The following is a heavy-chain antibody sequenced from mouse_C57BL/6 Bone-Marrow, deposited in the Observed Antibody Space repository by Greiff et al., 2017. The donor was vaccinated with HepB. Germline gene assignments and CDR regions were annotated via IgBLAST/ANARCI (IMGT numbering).Heavy chain of an antibody. Sequence: QVQLQQPGAELVKPGASVKLSCKASGYTFTSYWMHWVKQRPGQGLEWIGMIHPNSGSTNYNEKFKSKATLTVAKSSSTSYMQLSSLTSEDSAVYSCARPGYYVGYFDYWGQGTTLTVSS. CDR1: GYTFTSYW. D-gene: IGHD2-3*01. V-gene: IGHV1-64*01. J-gene: IGHJ2*01. CDR3: ARPGYYVGYFDY. CDR2: IHPNSGST.